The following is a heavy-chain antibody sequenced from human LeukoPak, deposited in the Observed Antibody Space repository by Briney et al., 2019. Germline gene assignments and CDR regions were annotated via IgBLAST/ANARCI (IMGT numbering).Heavy chain of an antibody. CDR2: IRSKANSYAT. V-gene: IGHV3-73*01. CDR3: TSVYSSSSVDYFDY. CDR1: GFTFSGSA. J-gene: IGHJ4*02. Sequence: GGSLRLSCAASGFTFSGSAMHWVRQASGKGLEWVGRIRSKANSYATAYAASVKGRFTISRDDSKNTAYLQMNSLKTEDTAVYYCTSVYSSSSVDYFDYWGQGTLVTVSS. D-gene: IGHD6-6*01.